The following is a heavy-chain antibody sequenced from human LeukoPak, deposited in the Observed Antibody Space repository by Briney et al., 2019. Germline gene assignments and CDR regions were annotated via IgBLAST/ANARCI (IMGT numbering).Heavy chain of an antibody. CDR2: IYYSGST. V-gene: IGHV4-59*08. CDR3: ARQDFRWFDP. Sequence: SETLSLTCTVSGGSISSYYWSWIRQPPGKGLGWIGYIYYSGSTNYNPSLKGRVTISVDTSKNQFSLKLSSVTAADTAVYYCARQDFRWFDPWGQGTLVTVSS. CDR1: GGSISSYY. J-gene: IGHJ5*02. D-gene: IGHD3-3*01.